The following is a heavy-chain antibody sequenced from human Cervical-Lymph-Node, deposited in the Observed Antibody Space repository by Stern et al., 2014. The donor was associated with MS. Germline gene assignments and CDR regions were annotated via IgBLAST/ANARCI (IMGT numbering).Heavy chain of an antibody. Sequence: QVQMVQSGAEVKKPGSSVKVSCKASGGTFRTFTISWVRQAPGQGLEWLGGIIILFGTANYAQKFQGRVTFTADESTSTTYMELRSLRSDDTAVYYCTRHHEGIAAYWGQGTQVTVSS. CDR3: TRHHEGIAAY. V-gene: IGHV1-69*01. J-gene: IGHJ4*02. CDR1: GGTFRTFT. CDR2: IIILFGTA. D-gene: IGHD6-13*01.